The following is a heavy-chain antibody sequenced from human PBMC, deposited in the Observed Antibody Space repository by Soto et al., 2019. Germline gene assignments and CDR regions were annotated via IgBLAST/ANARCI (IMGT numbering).Heavy chain of an antibody. Sequence: QVQLVQSGAEVKKPGASVKVSCKASGYTFTSYGISWVRQAPGQGLEWMGWISAYNGNTNYAQKLQGRVTMTTDTSKSTAYMELRSLRSDDTAVYYCARDIVATPTQGRYYYYGMDVWGQGTTVTVSS. CDR2: ISAYNGNT. J-gene: IGHJ6*02. D-gene: IGHD5-12*01. CDR1: GYTFTSYG. V-gene: IGHV1-18*04. CDR3: ARDIVATPTQGRYYYYGMDV.